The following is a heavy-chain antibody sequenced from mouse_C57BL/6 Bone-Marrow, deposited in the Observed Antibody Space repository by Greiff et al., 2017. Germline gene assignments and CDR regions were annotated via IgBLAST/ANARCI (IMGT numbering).Heavy chain of an antibody. J-gene: IGHJ3*01. CDR2: IDPSDSYT. Sequence: QVQLQQPGAELVKPGASVKLSCKASGYTFTSYWMQWVKQRPGQGLEWIGEIDPSDSYTNYNQKFKGKATLTVDTSSSTAYMQLSSLKSEDSAVYYCASCDWFAYWGQGTLVTVSA. CDR1: GYTFTSYW. CDR3: ASCDWFAY. V-gene: IGHV1-50*01.